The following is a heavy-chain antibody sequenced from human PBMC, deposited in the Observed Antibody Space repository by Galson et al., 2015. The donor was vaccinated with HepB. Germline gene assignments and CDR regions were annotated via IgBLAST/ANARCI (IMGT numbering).Heavy chain of an antibody. J-gene: IGHJ4*02. D-gene: IGHD2-2*01. CDR2: ISSSSTI. CDR1: GFTFSSYS. Sequence: SLRLSCAASGFTFSSYSMNWVRQAPGKGLEWVSYISSSSTIYYADSVKGRFTISRDNAKNSLYLHMNSLRAEDTAVYYCARVGGYCSSTSCYPSFFDYWGQGTLVTVSS. V-gene: IGHV3-48*01. CDR3: ARVGGYCSSTSCYPSFFDY.